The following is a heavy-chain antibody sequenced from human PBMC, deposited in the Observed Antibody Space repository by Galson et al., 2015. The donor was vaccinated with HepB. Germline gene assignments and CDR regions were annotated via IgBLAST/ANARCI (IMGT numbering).Heavy chain of an antibody. CDR3: AKDIGSGSQIGYYYYHGMDV. J-gene: IGHJ6*02. D-gene: IGHD1-26*01. CDR1: GFTFDDYA. Sequence: SLRLSCAAPGFTFDDYAMHWVRQAPGKGLEWVSTISWNSASVGYADSVKGRFTISRDNAKNSLYLQMNSLRAGDTALYYCAKDIGSGSQIGYYYYHGMDVWGQGTTVTVSS. CDR2: ISWNSASV. V-gene: IGHV3-9*01.